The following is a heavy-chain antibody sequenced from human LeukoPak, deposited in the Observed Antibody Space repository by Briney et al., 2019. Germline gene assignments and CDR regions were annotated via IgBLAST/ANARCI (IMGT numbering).Heavy chain of an antibody. J-gene: IGHJ4*02. D-gene: IGHD2-21*01. V-gene: IGHV3-48*02. CDR3: ARERVIAAAGDGFDS. Sequence: GGSLRLSCAASGFTFSDYSTNWVRQAPGEGLEWVSYISSSRTTIFYADSVKGRFTISRDNAKNSLFLQMNGLRDEDTALYYCARERVIAAAGDGFDSWGQGTLVTVSS. CDR1: GFTFSDYS. CDR2: ISSSRTTI.